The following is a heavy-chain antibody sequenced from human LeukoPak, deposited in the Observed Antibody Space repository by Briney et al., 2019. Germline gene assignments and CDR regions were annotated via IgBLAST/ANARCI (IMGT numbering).Heavy chain of an antibody. CDR3: AGGTGCLPES. D-gene: IGHD2-2*01. J-gene: IGHJ5*02. V-gene: IGHV3-23*01. Sequence: PGGSLRLSCAASGFTFSSYAMSWVRQAPGKGLEWVSAISGSGGSKYYADSVKGRFTISSDNAKNSLYLHMNSLGADDTAVYYCAGGTGCLPESWGQGTPVIVSS. CDR1: GFTFSSYA. CDR2: ISGSGGSK.